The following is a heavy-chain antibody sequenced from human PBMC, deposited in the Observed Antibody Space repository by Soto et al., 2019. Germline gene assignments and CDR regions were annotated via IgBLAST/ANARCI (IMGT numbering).Heavy chain of an antibody. D-gene: IGHD3-3*01. Sequence: QVRIMDSGGDVVQPGGSLRLSCTTSGFTFSDFSMHWFRQAPGKGREWVAVIGYTEAKSYADSVKGRFTVSRDYSRDTWYLKMDSLRPDDTAVYDCAREFVTTKWGFGIWRQGILVTVS. V-gene: IGHV3-30-3*01. CDR2: IGYTEAK. CDR1: GFTFSDFS. J-gene: IGHJ4*02. CDR3: AREFVTTKWGFGI.